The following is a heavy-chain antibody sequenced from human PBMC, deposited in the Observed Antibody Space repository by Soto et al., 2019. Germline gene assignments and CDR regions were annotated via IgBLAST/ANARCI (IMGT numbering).Heavy chain of an antibody. Sequence: GGSLRLSCAASGFTFSNYAMSWVRQAPGKGLEWVSAISRGGDNTYYADSVKGRFTISRDNSKNTLCLQMNSLRAEDTAVYYCAKAAVNWNDADAFDIWGQGTMVTVSS. J-gene: IGHJ3*02. V-gene: IGHV3-23*01. D-gene: IGHD1-1*01. CDR3: AKAAVNWNDADAFDI. CDR2: ISRGGDNT. CDR1: GFTFSNYA.